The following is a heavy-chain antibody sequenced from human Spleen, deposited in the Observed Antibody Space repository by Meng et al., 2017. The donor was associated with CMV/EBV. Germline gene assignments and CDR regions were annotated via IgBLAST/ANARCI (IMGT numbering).Heavy chain of an antibody. CDR1: GYTFTTYA. CDR3: ARVCAESVEDCYYFDH. V-gene: IGHV1-18*04. D-gene: IGHD2-21*01. Sequence: ASVKVSCKASGYTFTTYAISWVRQAPGQGLQWMGWISAYNGDTKYAQNVQDRVTMTTDISTSTAYMELRSLRSDDTAVYYCARVCAESVEDCYYFDHWGQGTLVTVSS. CDR2: ISAYNGDT. J-gene: IGHJ4*02.